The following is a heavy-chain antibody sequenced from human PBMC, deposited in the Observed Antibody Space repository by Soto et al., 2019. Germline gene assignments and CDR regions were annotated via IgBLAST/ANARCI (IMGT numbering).Heavy chain of an antibody. V-gene: IGHV4-59*01. J-gene: IGHJ5*02. Sequence: SETLSLTCTVSGGSISTYYWSWFRQPPGKGLEWIGYIYYSGSTNYNPSLKSRVTISLDTSKNQFSLKLSSVTAADTDVYYCPRDRLANWFDPWGQCTLLTVS. CDR3: PRDRLANWFDP. CDR1: GGSISTYY. D-gene: IGHD3-9*01. CDR2: IYYSGST.